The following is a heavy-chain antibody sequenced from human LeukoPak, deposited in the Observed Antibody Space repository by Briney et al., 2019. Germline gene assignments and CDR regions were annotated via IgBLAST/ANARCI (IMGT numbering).Heavy chain of an antibody. Sequence: PSETLSLTCTVSGGSISSGSYYWSWIRQPAGKGLEWIGRIYTSGSTNYNPSLKSRVTISVDTSKNQFSLKLSSVTAADTAVYYCARVAYSYGYIDYWGQGTLVTVSS. V-gene: IGHV4-61*02. D-gene: IGHD5-18*01. CDR3: ARVAYSYGYIDY. J-gene: IGHJ4*02. CDR2: IYTSGST. CDR1: GGSISSGSYY.